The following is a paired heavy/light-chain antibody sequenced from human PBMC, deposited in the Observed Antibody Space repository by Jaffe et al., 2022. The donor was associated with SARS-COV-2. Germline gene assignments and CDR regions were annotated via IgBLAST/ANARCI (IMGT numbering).Light chain of an antibody. Sequence: QSALTQPASVSGSPGQSITISCAGTSSDIGTYNLVSWFQYYPGESPRLIIYEGGKRPSGVSNRFSGSKSGSTASLTISGLQPEDEADYYCCSYAGISTLLFGGGTKLTVL. CDR1: SSDIGTYNL. CDR3: CSYAGISTLL. V-gene: IGLV2-23*01. J-gene: IGLJ2*01. CDR2: EGG.
Heavy chain of an antibody. CDR1: GDTLGYV. V-gene: IGHV1-3*01. J-gene: IGHJ4*02. Sequence: QVQLVQSGAEVKKPGASVKVSCKASGDTLGYVLHWVRQAPGQGLEWMGWINVGNGARKYSQIFEGRLTITRDTSASTAYMELSSLRSEDSTIYYCARGRLRSLSTLDYWGQGTLVTVAS. CDR3: ARGRLRSLSTLDY. D-gene: IGHD2-15*01. CDR2: INVGNGAR.